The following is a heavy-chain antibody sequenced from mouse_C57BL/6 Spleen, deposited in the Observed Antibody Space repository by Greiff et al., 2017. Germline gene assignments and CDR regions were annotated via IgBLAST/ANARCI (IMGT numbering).Heavy chain of an antibody. CDR2: IDPENGDT. Sequence: VQLQQSGAELVRPGASVKLSCTASGFNIKDDYMHWVKQRPVQGLEWIGWIDPENGDTEYASQFQGKATIPADTSSNTAYLQLSILTSYDTAVYDCTTGTVVAAYDYAMDYWGQGTSVTVSS. J-gene: IGHJ4*01. D-gene: IGHD1-1*01. V-gene: IGHV14-4*01. CDR1: GFNIKDDY. CDR3: TTGTVVAAYDYAMDY.